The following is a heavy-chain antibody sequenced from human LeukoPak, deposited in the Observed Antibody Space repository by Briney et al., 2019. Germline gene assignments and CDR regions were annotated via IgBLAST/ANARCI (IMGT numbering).Heavy chain of an antibody. CDR3: ARGGSSATRGVQFDW. D-gene: IGHD4-23*01. V-gene: IGHV1-18*01. CDR2: ISTNNGKT. Sequence: GASVKVPCKASGYAFSSYGINWVRQAPGQGLEWMGWISTNNGKTNYAKSLQGRVTMTTDTSTSTAYMELRSLRSDDTAVYYCARGGSSATRGVQFDWWGQGTLANVSS. CDR1: GYAFSSYG. J-gene: IGHJ4*02.